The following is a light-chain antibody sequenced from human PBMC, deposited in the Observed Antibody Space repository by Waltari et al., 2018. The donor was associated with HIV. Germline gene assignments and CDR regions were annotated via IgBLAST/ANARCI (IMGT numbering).Light chain of an antibody. J-gene: IGLJ2*01. Sequence: QSVLTQPPSASGSPGQSVTISCTGTRSDVGGYNYVAWYQQHPGKAPKLRIYEVTKRPSGVPDRFSGSRSGNTASLTVSGLQAEDEADYFCSSYAGSKNLVVFGGGTKLTVL. CDR1: RSDVGGYNY. V-gene: IGLV2-8*01. CDR2: EVT. CDR3: SSYAGSKNLVV.